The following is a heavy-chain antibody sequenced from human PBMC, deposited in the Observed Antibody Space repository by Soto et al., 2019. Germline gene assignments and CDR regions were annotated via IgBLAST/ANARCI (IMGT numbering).Heavy chain of an antibody. Sequence: SETLSLTCTVSGGSISSSSYYWGWIRQPAGKGLEWIGRIYSSGTTNYNPSLKSRVDMSVDTSKNQFSLKVSSVTAADTAVYECARDDGRQLGLACWGPGTLVTFSS. CDR1: GGSISSSSYY. V-gene: IGHV4-61*02. CDR2: IYSSGTT. D-gene: IGHD6-6*01. J-gene: IGHJ4*02. CDR3: ARDDGRQLGLAC.